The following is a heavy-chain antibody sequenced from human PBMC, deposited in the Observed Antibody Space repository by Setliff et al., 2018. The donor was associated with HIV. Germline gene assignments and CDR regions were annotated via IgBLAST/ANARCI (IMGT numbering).Heavy chain of an antibody. Sequence: SETLSLTCTVSGGSISFGCYYWSWIRQPAGKGLEWIGRMHTSGSTSYNPSLKSRLTISLDTSKNQFSLKLSSVTAADTAVYYCARQERYCTSADCYRYFNYWGQGTLVTVSS. D-gene: IGHD2-2*02. CDR2: MHTSGST. J-gene: IGHJ4*02. CDR1: GGSISFGCYY. V-gene: IGHV4-61*02. CDR3: ARQERYCTSADCYRYFNY.